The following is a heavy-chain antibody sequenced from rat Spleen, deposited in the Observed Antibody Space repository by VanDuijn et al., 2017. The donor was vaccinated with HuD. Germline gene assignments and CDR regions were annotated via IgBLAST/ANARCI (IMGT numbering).Heavy chain of an antibody. CDR3: ARRPGDFDC. D-gene: IGHD1-4*01. Sequence: EVQLVESGGGLVQPGRSLKLSCVASGFTFNNYWMTWIRQAPGKVLEWVATISYDGSSPYYRDYVKGRFTISRDNAKSTLYLQMDSLRSEDTATYYCARRPGDFDCWGQGVMVTVSS. V-gene: IGHV5-31*01. J-gene: IGHJ2*01. CDR1: GFTFNNYW. CDR2: ISYDGSSP.